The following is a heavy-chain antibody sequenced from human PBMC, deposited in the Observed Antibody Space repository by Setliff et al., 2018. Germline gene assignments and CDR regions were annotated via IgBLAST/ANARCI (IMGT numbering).Heavy chain of an antibody. D-gene: IGHD2-8*01. J-gene: IGHJ4*02. Sequence: PSETLSLTCSVYGESFSNNYWSWIRQPPGKGLEWIGESDHSGSTSYNPSLKSRLTMSVDTSKKQFSLKLTSVTAADTAVYFCARDPGFHSGTWCLGDWGQGTRVTVSS. CDR2: SDHSGST. CDR1: GESFSNNY. V-gene: IGHV4-34*01. CDR3: ARDPGFHSGTWCLGD.